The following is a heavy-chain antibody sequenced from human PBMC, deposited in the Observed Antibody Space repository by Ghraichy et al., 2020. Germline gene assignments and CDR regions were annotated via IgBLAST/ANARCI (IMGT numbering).Heavy chain of an antibody. CDR1: GFTFSSYS. Sequence: GGSLRLSCAVSGFTFSSYSMSWVRQAPGKGLEWVAGISSDGMTKYYADSVKGRLTISRDDFKNTLFLQMSSLRAEDTAVSYCAKESDAHCGGDCYFDHWGQGTLVTVSS. V-gene: IGHV3-30*18. D-gene: IGHD2-21*02. J-gene: IGHJ4*02. CDR2: ISSDGMTK. CDR3: AKESDAHCGGDCYFDH.